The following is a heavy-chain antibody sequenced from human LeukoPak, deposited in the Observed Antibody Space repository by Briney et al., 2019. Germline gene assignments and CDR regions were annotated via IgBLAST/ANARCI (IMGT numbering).Heavy chain of an antibody. CDR2: ISAYNGNT. CDR3: ARDTTYSSSSGLFDY. J-gene: IGHJ4*02. CDR1: GYTFTSYG. V-gene: IGHV1-18*01. D-gene: IGHD6-6*01. Sequence: ASVKVSCKASGYTFTSYGISWVRQAPGQGLEWMGWISAYNGNTNYAQKLQGRVTMTTDTSTSTAYMELRSLRSDDTAVYYCARDTTYSSSSGLFDYWGQGTLVTVSS.